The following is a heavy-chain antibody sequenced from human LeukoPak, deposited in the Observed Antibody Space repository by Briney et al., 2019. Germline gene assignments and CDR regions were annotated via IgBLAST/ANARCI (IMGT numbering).Heavy chain of an antibody. CDR3: ARGRGSGWRYLDY. Sequence: GGSLRLSCSPSGFKFDDFGMHWIRQIPGKGLEWVSGLNWNAASTDYADSVKDRCTISRDNAKNLLYLQINSLRVEDTAVYYCARGRGSGWRYLDYWGQGTLVIVSS. CDR1: GFKFDDFG. J-gene: IGHJ4*02. V-gene: IGHV3-20*04. D-gene: IGHD6-19*01. CDR2: LNWNAAST.